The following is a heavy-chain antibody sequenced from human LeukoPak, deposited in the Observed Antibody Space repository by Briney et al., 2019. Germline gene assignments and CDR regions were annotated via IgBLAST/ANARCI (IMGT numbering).Heavy chain of an antibody. Sequence: GGSLRLSCAASGFTFSSYAMSWVRQAPGKGLEWVSVIYSGGSTYYADSVKGRFTISRDNSKNTLYLQMNSLRAEDTAVYYCLFGVHYYYGMDVWGQGTTVTVSS. D-gene: IGHD2-21*01. J-gene: IGHJ6*02. CDR2: IYSGGST. CDR1: GFTFSSYA. CDR3: LFGVHYYYGMDV. V-gene: IGHV3-66*01.